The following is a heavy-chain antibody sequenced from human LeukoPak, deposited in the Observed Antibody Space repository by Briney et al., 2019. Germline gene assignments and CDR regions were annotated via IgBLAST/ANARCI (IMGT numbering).Heavy chain of an antibody. CDR2: INHSGST. Sequence: SETLSLTCAVYGGSFSGYYWSWIRQPPGKGLEWIGEINHSGSTNYNPSLKSRVTISVDTSKNQFSLKLSSVTAADTAVYYCARDGPGYCSGGSCYGRVFMAFDIWGQGTMVTVSS. CDR1: GGSFSGYY. D-gene: IGHD2-15*01. J-gene: IGHJ3*02. V-gene: IGHV4-34*01. CDR3: ARDGPGYCSGGSCYGRVFMAFDI.